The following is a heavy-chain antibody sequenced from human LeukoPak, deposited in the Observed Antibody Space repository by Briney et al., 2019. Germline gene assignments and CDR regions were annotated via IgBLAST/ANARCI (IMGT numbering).Heavy chain of an antibody. V-gene: IGHV3-21*01. CDR3: ARDRCSGGSCYPKNDAFDI. J-gene: IGHJ3*02. CDR1: GFTFSTYS. D-gene: IGHD2-15*01. Sequence: GGSLRLSCAASGFTFSTYSMDWVRQAPGKGLEWVSSISSTSSYIYYVDSVKGRFTISRDNAKSSLYLQMNSLRAEDTAVYYCARDRCSGGSCYPKNDAFDIWGQGTMVTVSS. CDR2: ISSTSSYI.